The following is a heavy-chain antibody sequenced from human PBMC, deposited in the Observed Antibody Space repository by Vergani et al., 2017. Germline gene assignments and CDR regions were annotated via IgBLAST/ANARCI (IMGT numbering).Heavy chain of an antibody. D-gene: IGHD4-17*01. CDR3: ARGTTVTTRPSI. J-gene: IGHJ3*02. V-gene: IGHV3-30-3*01. Sequence: QVQLVESGGGVVQPGRSLRLSCAASGFTFSSYAMHWVRQAPGKGLEWVAVISYDGSNKYYADSVKGRFTISRDNSKNTLYLQINSLRAEDTAVYYCARGTTVTTRPSIWGQGTMVTVSS. CDR2: ISYDGSNK. CDR1: GFTFSSYA.